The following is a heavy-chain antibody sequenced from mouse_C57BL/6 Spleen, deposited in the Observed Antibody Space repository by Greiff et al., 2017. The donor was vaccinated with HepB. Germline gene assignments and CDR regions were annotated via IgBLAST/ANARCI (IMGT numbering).Heavy chain of an antibody. D-gene: IGHD1-1*01. CDR2: ISSGSSTI. Sequence: EVKVVESGGGLVKPGGSLKLSCAASGFTFSDYGMHWVRQAPEKGLEWVAYISSGSSTIYYADTVKGRFTISRDNAKNTLFLQMTSLRSEDTAMYYCARPHSVVATDYFDYWGQGTTLTVSS. CDR1: GFTFSDYG. J-gene: IGHJ2*01. V-gene: IGHV5-17*01. CDR3: ARPHSVVATDYFDY.